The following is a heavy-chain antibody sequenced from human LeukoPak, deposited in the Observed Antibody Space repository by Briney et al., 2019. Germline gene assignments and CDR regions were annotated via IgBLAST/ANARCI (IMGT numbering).Heavy chain of an antibody. V-gene: IGHV4-4*07. CDR3: ASNPKRYSSSAGFDY. CDR2: IYTSGGT. J-gene: IGHJ4*02. D-gene: IGHD6-6*01. CDR1: GGSISSYY. Sequence: SETLSLTCTVSGGSISSYYWSWIRQPAGKGLEWIGRIYTSGGTNYNPSLKSRVTMSVDTSKNQFSLKLSSVTAADTAVYYCASNPKRYSSSAGFDYWGQGTLVTVSS.